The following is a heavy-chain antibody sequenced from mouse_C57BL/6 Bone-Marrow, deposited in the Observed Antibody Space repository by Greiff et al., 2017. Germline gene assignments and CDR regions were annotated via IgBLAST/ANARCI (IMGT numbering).Heavy chain of an antibody. CDR3: ARICNYAMDY. CDR2: IDPSDSYT. J-gene: IGHJ4*01. V-gene: IGHV1-69*01. CDR1: GYTFTSYW. Sequence: VQLQQPGAELVMPGASVKLSCKASGYTFTSYWMHWVKQRPGQGLEWIGEIDPSDSYTNYNQKFKGKSTLTVDKSSSTAYMQLSSLTSEDSAVYYCARICNYAMDYWGQGTSVTVSS.